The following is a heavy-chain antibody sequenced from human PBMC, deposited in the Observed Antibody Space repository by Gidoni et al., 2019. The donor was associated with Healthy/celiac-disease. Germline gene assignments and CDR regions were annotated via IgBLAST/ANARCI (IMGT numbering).Heavy chain of an antibody. CDR3: ARIGSKGYYYYGMDV. J-gene: IGHJ6*02. V-gene: IGHV2-70*01. Sequence: QVTLRESGPALVKPTQTLTLTCTFSGFSLSTSGMCVSWIRQPPGKALEWLALIDWDDDKYYSTSLKTRLTISKDTSKNQVVLTMTNMDPVDTATYYCARIGSKGYYYYGMDVWGQGTTVTVSS. D-gene: IGHD3-10*01. CDR2: IDWDDDK. CDR1: GFSLSTSGMC.